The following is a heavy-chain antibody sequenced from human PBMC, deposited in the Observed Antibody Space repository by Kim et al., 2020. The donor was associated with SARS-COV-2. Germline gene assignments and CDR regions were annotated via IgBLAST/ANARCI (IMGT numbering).Heavy chain of an antibody. V-gene: IGHV4-59*01. CDR2: IYYSGST. J-gene: IGHJ5*02. CDR3: ARAPHRMAARPFWFDP. D-gene: IGHD6-6*01. CDR1: GGSISSYY. Sequence: SETRSLTCTVSGGSISSYYWSWIRQPPGKGLEWIGYIYYSGSTNYNPSLKSRVTISVDTSKNQFSLKLSSVTAADTAVYYCARAPHRMAARPFWFDPWGQGTLVTVSS.